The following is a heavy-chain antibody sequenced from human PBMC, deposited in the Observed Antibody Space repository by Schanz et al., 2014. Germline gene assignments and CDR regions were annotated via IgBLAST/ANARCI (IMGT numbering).Heavy chain of an antibody. V-gene: IGHV3-11*01. Sequence: QVQLVESGGGLVKPGGSLRLSCAASGFIFNDYYMNWVRQAPGKGLEWLSFICPDGNTTYYADSVKGRFTISRDNSQNTLYLPMISRXXXXAAMSFCAREIPTGAHFDYWGQGTLVSVSS. CDR3: AREIPTGAHFDY. J-gene: IGHJ4*02. CDR2: ICPDGNTT. CDR1: GFIFNDYY. D-gene: IGHD2-2*02.